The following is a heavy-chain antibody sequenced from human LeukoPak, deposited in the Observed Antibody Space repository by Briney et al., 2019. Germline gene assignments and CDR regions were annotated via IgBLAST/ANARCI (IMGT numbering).Heavy chain of an antibody. CDR1: GYTCTNYG. CDR3: ASVSYYDILTGQNWFDP. CDR2: INPNSGGT. V-gene: IGHV1-2*02. Sequence: ASVKVSCKASGYTCTNYGISWVRKAPGQGLEWMGWINPNSGGTNYAQKFQGRVTMTRDTSISTAYMELSSLRSDDTAVYYCASVSYYDILTGQNWFDPWGQGTLVTVSS. J-gene: IGHJ5*02. D-gene: IGHD3-9*01.